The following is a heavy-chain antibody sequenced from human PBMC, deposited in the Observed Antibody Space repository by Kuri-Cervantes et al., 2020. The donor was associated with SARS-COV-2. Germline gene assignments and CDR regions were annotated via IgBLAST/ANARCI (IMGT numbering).Heavy chain of an antibody. CDR1: GFTLTKYT. CDR2: ISGSGSYI. J-gene: IGHJ6*03. V-gene: IGHV3-21*01. Sequence: ETLSLTCVASGFTLTKYTMTWVRQAPGKALEWVSSISGSGSYIYYADSMKGRFTISRESGGNSLYLDIHNLRGDDTAVYYCARVAGEGPIYYYYMDVWGRGTAVTVSS. D-gene: IGHD2-21*01. CDR3: ARVAGEGPIYYYYMDV.